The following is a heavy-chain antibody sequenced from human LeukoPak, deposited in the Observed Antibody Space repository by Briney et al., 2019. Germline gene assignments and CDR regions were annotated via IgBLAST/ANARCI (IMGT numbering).Heavy chain of an antibody. J-gene: IGHJ6*02. CDR2: TDSSGYTT. Sequence: PGGSLRLSCAASGFTFSSYGMSWVRQALGKGLEWVSATDSSGYTTYYADSVKGRFTISRDNSKNTLYLQMNSLRAEDTAVYYCARELQYGHGGMDVWGQGTTVTVSS. D-gene: IGHD4-11*01. CDR1: GFTFSSYG. V-gene: IGHV3-23*01. CDR3: ARELQYGHGGMDV.